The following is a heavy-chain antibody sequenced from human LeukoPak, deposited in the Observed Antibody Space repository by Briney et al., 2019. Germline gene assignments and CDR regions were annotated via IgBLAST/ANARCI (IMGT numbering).Heavy chain of an antibody. CDR2: IYTSGST. Sequence: SETLSLTCAVYGGSFSGYYWSWIRQPAGKGLEWIGRIYTSGSTNYNPSLKSRVTMSVDTSKNQFSLRLSSVNAADTAVYFCAREGTSGGLNWLDPWGQGTPVTVSS. CDR3: AREGTSGGLNWLDP. V-gene: IGHV4-4*07. CDR1: GGSFSGYY. J-gene: IGHJ5*02. D-gene: IGHD3-10*01.